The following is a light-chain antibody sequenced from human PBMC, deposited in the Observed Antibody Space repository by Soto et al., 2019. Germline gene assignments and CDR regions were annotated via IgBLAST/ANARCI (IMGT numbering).Light chain of an antibody. J-gene: IGKJ4*01. CDR3: QQANSFPLT. V-gene: IGKV1-12*01. CDR2: TGS. Sequence: DIQMTQSPSSVSASVGDRVSITCRASQGISNWLAWYQQKPGRAPKLLIYTGSILQSGVPSRFSGTGSGTDFTLTISSLQPEDVATYYCQQANSFPLTFGGGTKFEIK. CDR1: QGISNW.